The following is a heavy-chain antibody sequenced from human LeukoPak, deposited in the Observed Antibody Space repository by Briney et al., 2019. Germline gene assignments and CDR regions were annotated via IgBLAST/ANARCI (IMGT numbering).Heavy chain of an antibody. J-gene: IGHJ3*02. CDR3: AKGKDAAAEGAFDI. CDR2: ISWNSGSI. Sequence: GGSLRLSCAASGFTFDDYAMHWVRQAPGNGLEWVPGISWNSGSIGYADSVKGRFTISRDNAKNSLYLQMNSLRAEDTALYYCAKGKDAAAEGAFDIWGQGTMVTVSS. CDR1: GFTFDDYA. D-gene: IGHD6-13*01. V-gene: IGHV3-9*01.